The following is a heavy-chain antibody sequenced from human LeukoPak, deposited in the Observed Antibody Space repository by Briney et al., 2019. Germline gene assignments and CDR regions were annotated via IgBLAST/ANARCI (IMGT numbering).Heavy chain of an antibody. Sequence: SETLSLTCTVSSASISSSPYFWGWIRQPPGKGLEWIGEINHSGSTNYNPSLKSRVTISVDTSKNQFSLKLSSVTAVDTAVYYCARRRYMVRGVMNWYFDLWGRGTLVTVSS. D-gene: IGHD3-10*01. CDR2: INHSGST. J-gene: IGHJ2*01. CDR1: SASISSSPYF. CDR3: ARRRYMVRGVMNWYFDL. V-gene: IGHV4-39*07.